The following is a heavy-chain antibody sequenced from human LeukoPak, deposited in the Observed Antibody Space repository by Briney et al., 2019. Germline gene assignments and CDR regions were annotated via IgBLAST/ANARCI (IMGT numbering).Heavy chain of an antibody. D-gene: IGHD2-15*01. CDR2: ISGSSNTI. Sequence: GGSLRLSCATSGFTFSSYAMHWVRQAPGEGLEWLSYISGSSNTIYYADSVKGRFTISRDNAKNSLYLQMNTLRDEDTAVYYCARDRAAPTWFFDLWGRGTLVSVSS. CDR1: GFTFSSYA. J-gene: IGHJ2*01. CDR3: ARDRAAPTWFFDL. V-gene: IGHV3-48*02.